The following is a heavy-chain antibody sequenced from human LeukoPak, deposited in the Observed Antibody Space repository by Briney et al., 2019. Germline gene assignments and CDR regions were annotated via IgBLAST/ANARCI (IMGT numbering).Heavy chain of an antibody. CDR3: AGSIAVAGTRDY. CDR1: GFTLSSYV. Sequence: GGSLRHPCAASGFTLSSYVMHWVRQAPGKGLEWVAVIWYDGSNKYYADSVKGRFTISRDNSNNTLYLQMNSLRAEDTAVYYCAGSIAVAGTRDYWGQGTLVTVSS. J-gene: IGHJ4*02. V-gene: IGHV3-33*01. CDR2: IWYDGSNK. D-gene: IGHD6-19*01.